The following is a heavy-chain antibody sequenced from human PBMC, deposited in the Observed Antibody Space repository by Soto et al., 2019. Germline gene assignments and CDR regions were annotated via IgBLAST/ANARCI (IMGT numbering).Heavy chain of an antibody. J-gene: IGHJ3*02. CDR1: GFSLSTSGVG. V-gene: IGHV2-5*02. D-gene: IGHD2-15*01. CDR3: AHSNRILYRGSDAFDI. CDR2: IYWDDDK. Sequence: QITLKESGPPLVKPTQTLTLTCTFSGFSLSTSGVGVGWIRQPPGKALEWLALIYWDDDKRYSPSLKSRLTITKDTSKNQVVLTMTNMDPVDTATYYCAHSNRILYRGSDAFDIWGQGTMVTVSS.